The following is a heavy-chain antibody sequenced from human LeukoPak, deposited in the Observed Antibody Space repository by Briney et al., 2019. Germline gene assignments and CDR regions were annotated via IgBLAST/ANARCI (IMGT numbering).Heavy chain of an antibody. Sequence: PGGSLRLSCAASGFTFSSYAMSWVRQAPGKGLEWVSAISGSGGSTYYADSVKGRFTISRDNSKNTLYLQMNSLRAEDTAVYYCAKALLWFGELLSRKNYYYYYGMDVWGQGTTVTVSS. CDR3: AKALLWFGELLSRKNYYYYYGMDV. J-gene: IGHJ6*02. V-gene: IGHV3-23*01. D-gene: IGHD3-10*01. CDR1: GFTFSSYA. CDR2: ISGSGGST.